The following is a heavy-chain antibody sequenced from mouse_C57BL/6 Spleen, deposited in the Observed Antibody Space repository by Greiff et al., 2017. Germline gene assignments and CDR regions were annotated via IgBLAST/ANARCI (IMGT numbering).Heavy chain of an antibody. CDR2: IDPEDGDT. J-gene: IGHJ3*01. CDR1: GFNIKDYY. Sequence: VHVKQSGAELVRPGASVKLSCTASGFNIKDYYMHWVKQRPEQGLEWIGRIDPEDGDTEYAPKFQGKATMTADTSSNTAYLQLSSLTSEDTAVYYFTPITTVPDWGQGTLVTVSA. D-gene: IGHD1-1*01. CDR3: TPITTVPD. V-gene: IGHV14-1*01.